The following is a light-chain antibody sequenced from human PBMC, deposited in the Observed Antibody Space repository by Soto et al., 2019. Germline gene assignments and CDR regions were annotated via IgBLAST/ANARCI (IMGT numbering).Light chain of an antibody. CDR3: QQYDTSPRT. Sequence: EIVMTQSPATLSVSPGGRATLSCRASQSVSSNVAWYQQKPGQAPRLLIYGASTRATGIPARFSGSGSGTEFTLTISSLQSEDFAVYYCQQYDTSPRTFGQGTKVDIK. J-gene: IGKJ1*01. V-gene: IGKV3-15*01. CDR2: GAS. CDR1: QSVSSN.